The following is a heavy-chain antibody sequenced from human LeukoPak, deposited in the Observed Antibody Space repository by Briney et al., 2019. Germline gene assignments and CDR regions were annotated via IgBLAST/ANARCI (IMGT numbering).Heavy chain of an antibody. J-gene: IGHJ2*01. CDR1: GFTFSGYS. CDR2: ISSSSSYI. CDR3: ARDQGIAVAGTSYWYFDL. D-gene: IGHD6-19*01. V-gene: IGHV3-21*01. Sequence: GGSLRLSCAASGFTFSGYSMNWVRQAPGKGLEWVSSISSSSSYIYYADSVKGRFTISRDNAKNSLYLQMNSLRAEDTAVYYCARDQGIAVAGTSYWYFDLWGRGTLVTVSS.